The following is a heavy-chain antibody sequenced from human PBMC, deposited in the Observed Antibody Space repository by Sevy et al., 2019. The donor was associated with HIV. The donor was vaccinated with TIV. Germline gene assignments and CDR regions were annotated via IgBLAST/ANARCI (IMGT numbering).Heavy chain of an antibody. CDR2: ISPTGGTT. D-gene: IGHD6-13*01. CDR3: AKDLEQQLGPDY. J-gene: IGHJ4*02. V-gene: IGHV3-23*01. Sequence: GGSLRLSCAASGFTFSSYDMSWVRQAPGKGLEWVPGISPTGGTTHYAESGKGRFIISRDNSKKTRFLQMNSLRAEDTALYYCAKDLEQQLGPDYWGQGTQVTVSS. CDR1: GFTFSSYD.